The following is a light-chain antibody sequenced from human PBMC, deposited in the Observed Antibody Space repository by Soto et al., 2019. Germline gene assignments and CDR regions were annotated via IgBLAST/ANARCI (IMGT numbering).Light chain of an antibody. V-gene: IGLV2-14*01. CDR2: EVS. Sequence: QSALTQPASVSGSPGQSITISCTGTSSDVGGYNYVSWYQQHPGKAPKLMIYEVSNRPPGVSNRFSGSKSGNTASLTISGLQAEDEADYYCSSYTSSCTYVFGTGTKVTVL. CDR3: SSYTSSCTYV. J-gene: IGLJ1*01. CDR1: SSDVGGYNY.